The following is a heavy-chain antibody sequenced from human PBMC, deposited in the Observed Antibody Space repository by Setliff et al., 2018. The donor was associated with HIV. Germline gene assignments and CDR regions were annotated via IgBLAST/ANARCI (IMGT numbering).Heavy chain of an antibody. CDR3: SGWKGDYYDSSGINGY. Sequence: GGSLRLSCAVSGFAFSGSAMHWVRQASGKGLEWVGRIRSKANSYATEYAASVKGRFTISRDDSKNTAYLQMNSLKTDDTAMYYCSGWKGDYYDSSGINGYWGQGTLVTVSS. CDR2: IRSKANSYAT. J-gene: IGHJ4*02. D-gene: IGHD3-22*01. CDR1: GFAFSGSA. V-gene: IGHV3-73*01.